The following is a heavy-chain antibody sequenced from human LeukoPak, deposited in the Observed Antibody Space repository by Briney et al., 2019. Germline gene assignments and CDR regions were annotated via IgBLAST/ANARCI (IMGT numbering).Heavy chain of an antibody. CDR3: AREGYSSGWSFDY. Sequence: SETLSLTCAVSGGSISSSNWWCWVHPPPGKGLGWVGENHHRGSTNYNPSLKRLITISVDKSKNQFSLKLSSVTAADTAVYYCAREGYSSGWSFDYWGQGTLVTVSS. V-gene: IGHV4-4*02. CDR1: GGSISSSNW. D-gene: IGHD6-19*01. CDR2: NHHRGST. J-gene: IGHJ4*02.